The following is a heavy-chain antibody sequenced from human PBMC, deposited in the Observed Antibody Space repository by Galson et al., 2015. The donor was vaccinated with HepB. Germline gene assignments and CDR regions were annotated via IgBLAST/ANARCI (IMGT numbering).Heavy chain of an antibody. Sequence: SLRLSCAASGFTFSSYWMHWVRQAPGKGLVWVSRINSDGSSTSYADSVKGRFTISRDNAKNTLYLQMNSLRAEDTAVYYCVRRSDSFAFDIWGQGTMVTVSS. J-gene: IGHJ3*02. V-gene: IGHV3-74*01. D-gene: IGHD2-15*01. CDR2: INSDGSST. CDR3: VRRSDSFAFDI. CDR1: GFTFSSYW.